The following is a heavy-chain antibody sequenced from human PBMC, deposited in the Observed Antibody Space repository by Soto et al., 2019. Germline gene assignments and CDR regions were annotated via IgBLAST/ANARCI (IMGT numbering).Heavy chain of an antibody. V-gene: IGHV1-3*01. D-gene: IGHD3-3*02. Sequence: ASVKVSCKASGYTFTSYAMHWVRQAPGQRLEWMGWINAGNGNTKYSQKKQGRVTITRDTSASTAYMEMSSLRSEDTAIYFCASSHLNSYYDYGMDVWGQGTTVTVSS. J-gene: IGHJ6*02. CDR1: GYTFTSYA. CDR2: INAGNGNT. CDR3: ASSHLNSYYDYGMDV.